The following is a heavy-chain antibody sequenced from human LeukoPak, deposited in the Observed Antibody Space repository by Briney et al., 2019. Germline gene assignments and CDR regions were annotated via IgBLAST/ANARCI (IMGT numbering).Heavy chain of an antibody. V-gene: IGHV4-38-2*02. CDR2: IYHSGST. J-gene: IGHJ5*02. D-gene: IGHD2-21*01. CDR1: GYSISSGYY. Sequence: SETLSLTCTVSGYSISSGYYWGWIRQPPGKGLEWIGSIYHSGSTYYNPSLKSRVTISVDTSKNQFSLKLSSVTAADTAVYYCARDIAYCGGDCYSWGQGTLVTVSS. CDR3: ARDIAYCGGDCYS.